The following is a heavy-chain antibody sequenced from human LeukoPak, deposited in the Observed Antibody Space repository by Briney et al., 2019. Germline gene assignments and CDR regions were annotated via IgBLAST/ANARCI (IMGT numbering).Heavy chain of an antibody. D-gene: IGHD6-13*01. CDR1: GYTFTGYY. CDR2: LNPNSGGT. V-gene: IGHV1-2*02. CDR3: ARVEQQLVTDFDY. J-gene: IGHJ4*02. Sequence: ASMKLSCKASGYTFTGYYMHWLRQAPGQGLDGMGWLNPNSGGTYSAQKFQGRVTMTRDTSISIAYMELSRLRSDDTAVYYCARVEQQLVTDFDYWGQGTLVTVSS.